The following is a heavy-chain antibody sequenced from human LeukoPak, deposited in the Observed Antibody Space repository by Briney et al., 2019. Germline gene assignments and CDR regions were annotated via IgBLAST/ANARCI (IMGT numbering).Heavy chain of an antibody. V-gene: IGHV4-39*07. D-gene: IGHD6-6*01. Sequence: SETLSLTCTVSGGSISSSSYYWGWIRQPPGKGLEWIGSIYYSGSTYYNPSLKSRVTISVDTSKNQFSLKLSSVTAADTAVYYCARGLTARIYGMDVWGQGTTVTVSS. CDR3: ARGLTARIYGMDV. J-gene: IGHJ6*02. CDR1: GGSISSSSYY. CDR2: IYYSGST.